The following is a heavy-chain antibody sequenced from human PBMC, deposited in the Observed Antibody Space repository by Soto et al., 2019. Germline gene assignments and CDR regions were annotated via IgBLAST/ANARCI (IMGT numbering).Heavy chain of an antibody. CDR1: GLTLGSRA. CDR3: EKEAVAGPLVMDV. V-gene: IGHV3-30*18. CDR2: ISYDGSNK. D-gene: IGHD6-19*01. Sequence: GESLKISCVASGLTLGSRAMSRVRQAPGKGLEWVAVISYDGSNKYYADSVKGRFTISRDNSKNTLYLQMNSLRAEDTAVYYCEKEAVAGPLVMDVRGKAATVTLFS. J-gene: IGHJ6*04.